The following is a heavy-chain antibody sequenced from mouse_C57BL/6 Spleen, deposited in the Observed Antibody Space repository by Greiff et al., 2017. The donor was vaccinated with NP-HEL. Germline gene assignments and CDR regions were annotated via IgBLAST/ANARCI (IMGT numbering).Heavy chain of an antibody. D-gene: IGHD2-12*01. CDR3: ARYLYREYAMDY. Sequence: QVQLQQSGAELVMPGASVKLSCKASGYTFTSYWMHWVKQRPGQGLEWIGEIDPSDSYTNYNQKFKGKSTLTVDKSSSTAYMQLSSLTSEDSAVYYCARYLYREYAMDYWGQGTSVTVSS. CDR1: GYTFTSYW. J-gene: IGHJ4*01. CDR2: IDPSDSYT. V-gene: IGHV1-69*01.